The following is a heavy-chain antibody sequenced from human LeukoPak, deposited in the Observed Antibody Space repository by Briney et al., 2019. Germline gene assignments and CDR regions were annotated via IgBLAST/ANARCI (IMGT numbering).Heavy chain of an antibody. Sequence: GASVTVSCKASGYTFTSYDINWVRQAPGQGLEWMGWMNPNSGNTDYAQKFQGRVTMTRNTSISTAYMELSSLRSEDTAVYYCARADCGGDCYSDYWGQGTLGTVSS. CDR2: MNPNSGNT. J-gene: IGHJ4*02. CDR3: ARADCGGDCYSDY. CDR1: GYTFTSYD. D-gene: IGHD2-21*02. V-gene: IGHV1-8*01.